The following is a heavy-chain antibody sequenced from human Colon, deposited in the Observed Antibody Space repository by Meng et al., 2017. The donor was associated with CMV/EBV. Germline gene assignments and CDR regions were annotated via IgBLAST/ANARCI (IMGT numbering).Heavy chain of an antibody. CDR3: AHRPYGSGSYLFNY. Sequence: PLKDSGPTLAQPTQTLTLTCTFSGFSLSTIGMGVGWIRQPPGKALEWLGVIYWDDDKRYSPSLKSRLTIAKDTSKNQVVLTMTNLDPLDTATYYCAHRPYGSGSYLFNYWGQGTLVTVSS. D-gene: IGHD3-10*01. CDR1: GFSLSTIGMG. V-gene: IGHV2-5*02. J-gene: IGHJ4*02. CDR2: IYWDDDK.